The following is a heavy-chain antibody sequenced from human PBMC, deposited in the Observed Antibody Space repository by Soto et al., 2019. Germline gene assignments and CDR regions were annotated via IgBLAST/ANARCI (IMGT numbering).Heavy chain of an antibody. V-gene: IGHV1-69*02. CDR3: ASVTYYDFWSGYLDY. CDR1: GGTFSSYT. J-gene: IGHJ4*02. D-gene: IGHD3-3*01. CDR2: IIPILGIA. Sequence: ASVKVSCKASGGTFSSYTISWVRQAPGQGLEWMGRIIPILGIANYAQKFQGRVTITADKSTSTAYMELSSLRSEDTAVYYCASVTYYDFWSGYLDYWGQGTLVTVSS.